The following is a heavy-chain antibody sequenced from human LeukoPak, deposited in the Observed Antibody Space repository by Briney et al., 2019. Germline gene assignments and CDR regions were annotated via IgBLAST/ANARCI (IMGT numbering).Heavy chain of an antibody. V-gene: IGHV3-23*01. CDR3: VKDRVDGSGSQFDS. J-gene: IGHJ4*02. D-gene: IGHD3-10*01. CDR2: IRGSGAMT. Sequence: GGSLRLSCVASGFTLSNHAMIWVRQAPGKGLEWVSSIRGSGAMTYYADSVKGRFTISRDNAMDRLYLQMNSLRADDTAVYYCVKDRVDGSGSQFDSWGQGSLVIVSS. CDR1: GFTLSNHA.